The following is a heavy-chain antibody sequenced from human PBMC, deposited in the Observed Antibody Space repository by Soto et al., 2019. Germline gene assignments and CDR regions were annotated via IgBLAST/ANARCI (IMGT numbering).Heavy chain of an antibody. D-gene: IGHD2-2*01. Sequence: GGSLRLSCAASGFIFSDYAMSWVRQAPGKGLEWVSIISSSDGTTDYADSVKGRFTISRDNSKNMLYLQMNSLRADDTAVYHCAKADCGSAKCFVRDYWGQGTLVTVSS. V-gene: IGHV3-23*01. J-gene: IGHJ4*02. CDR1: GFIFSDYA. CDR2: ISSSDGTT. CDR3: AKADCGSAKCFVRDY.